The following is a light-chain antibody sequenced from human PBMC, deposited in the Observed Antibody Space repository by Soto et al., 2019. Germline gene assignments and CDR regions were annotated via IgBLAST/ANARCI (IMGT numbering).Light chain of an antibody. V-gene: IGLV2-14*01. CDR2: DVS. CDR3: SSYTSSSALDVV. J-gene: IGLJ2*01. CDR1: SSDVGGYNY. Sequence: QSALTQPASVSGSPGQSITISCTGTSSDVGGYNYVSWYQQHPGKAPKLMIYDVSNRPSGVSNRFSGYKSGNTASLTISGLQAEDEADYYCSSYTSSSALDVVVGGGTKLAVL.